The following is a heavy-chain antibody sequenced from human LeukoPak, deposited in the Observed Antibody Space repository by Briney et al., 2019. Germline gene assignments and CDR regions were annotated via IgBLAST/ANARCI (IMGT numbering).Heavy chain of an antibody. CDR3: ARDKGGSYYFYFDY. J-gene: IGHJ4*02. D-gene: IGHD1-26*01. Sequence: GASVKVSCKASGYTFTGYCMHWVRQAPGQGLEWMGWINPNSGGTNYAQKFQGRVTMTRDTSISTAYMELSRLRSDDTAVYYCARDKGGSYYFYFDYWGQGTLVTVSS. CDR1: GYTFTGYC. V-gene: IGHV1-2*02. CDR2: INPNSGGT.